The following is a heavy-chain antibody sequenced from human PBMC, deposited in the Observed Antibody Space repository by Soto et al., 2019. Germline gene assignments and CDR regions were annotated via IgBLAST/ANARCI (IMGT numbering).Heavy chain of an antibody. CDR3: ARVYYDFWSGYSYYGMDV. CDR1: GFTFSSYG. J-gene: IGHJ6*02. V-gene: IGHV3-33*01. CDR2: IWYDGSNK. Sequence: LRLSCAASGFTFSSYGMHWVRQAPGKGLEWVAVIWYDGSNKYYADSVKGRFTISRDNSKNTLYLQMDSLRAEDTAVYYCARVYYDFWSGYSYYGMDVWGQGTTVTVSS. D-gene: IGHD3-3*01.